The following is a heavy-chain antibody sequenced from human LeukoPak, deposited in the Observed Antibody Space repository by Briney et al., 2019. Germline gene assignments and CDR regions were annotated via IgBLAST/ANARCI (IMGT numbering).Heavy chain of an antibody. V-gene: IGHV4-31*03. CDR1: GGSISSGGYY. J-gene: IGHJ4*02. CDR3: ASLIAADKYYFDY. D-gene: IGHD6-13*01. Sequence: PSETLSLTCTVSGGSISSGGYYWSWIRQHPGKGLEWIGYIYYSGSTYYNPSLKSRVTISVDTSKNQFSLKLSSATAADTAVYYCASLIAADKYYFDYWGQGTLVTVSS. CDR2: IYYSGST.